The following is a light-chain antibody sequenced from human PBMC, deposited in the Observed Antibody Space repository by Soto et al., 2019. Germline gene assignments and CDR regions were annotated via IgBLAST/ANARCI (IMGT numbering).Light chain of an antibody. CDR1: QSISGSY. V-gene: IGKV3-20*01. CDR3: LQDYGDSWT. Sequence: EILLTQSPGTLSLSPGEGATLSCRASQSISGSYLAWYQQKPGQAPRLLIHGASNRATDIPDRFSGAGSGTDFTLTISRLEPEDFASYYCLQDYGDSWTFGQGTKVEIE. CDR2: GAS. J-gene: IGKJ1*01.